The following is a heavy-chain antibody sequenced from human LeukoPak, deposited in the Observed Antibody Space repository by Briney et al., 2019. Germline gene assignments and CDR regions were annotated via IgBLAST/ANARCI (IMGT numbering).Heavy chain of an antibody. J-gene: IGHJ4*02. CDR3: ARDLANSGYEIRGGFDY. CDR1: GFTFSGHN. V-gene: IGHV3-48*01. D-gene: IGHD5-12*01. Sequence: GGSLRLSCAASGFTFSGHNMNWVRQAPGKGLEWISFVSISSGTIYYADSVKGRFTISRDNAKNSLYLQMNSLRAEDTAVYYCARDLANSGYEIRGGFDYWGQGTLVTVSS. CDR2: VSISSGTI.